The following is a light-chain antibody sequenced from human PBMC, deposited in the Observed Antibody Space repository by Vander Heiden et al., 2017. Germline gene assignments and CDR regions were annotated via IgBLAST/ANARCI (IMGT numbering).Light chain of an antibody. CDR3: SSYTSSSTRV. CDR2: DVS. V-gene: IGLV2-14*01. J-gene: IGLJ1*01. Sequence: QSALTQPASVSGSPGQSITTSCTGTSSDGGGYNYVSWYQQHPGKAPKLMIYDVSNRPSGVSNRFSGSKSGNTASLTISGLQAEDEADYYCSSYTSSSTRVFGTGTKVTVL. CDR1: SSDGGGYNY.